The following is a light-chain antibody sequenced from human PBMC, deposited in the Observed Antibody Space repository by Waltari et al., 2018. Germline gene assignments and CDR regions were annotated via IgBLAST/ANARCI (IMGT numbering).Light chain of an antibody. V-gene: IGKV1-39*01. Sequence: DIQMTQSPSSLSASVGDRVTITCRTSQNIDVFLNWYQQKPGKAPSLLIYGASKLRTVAPLRFSGSGSGTDFSLTISGLQPEDAATYFCQESHKTPWSFGQGTKVEIK. J-gene: IGKJ1*01. CDR3: QESHKTPWS. CDR1: QNIDVF. CDR2: GAS.